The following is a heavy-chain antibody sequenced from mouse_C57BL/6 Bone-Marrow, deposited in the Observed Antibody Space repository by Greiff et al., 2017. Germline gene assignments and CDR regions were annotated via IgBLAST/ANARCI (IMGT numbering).Heavy chain of an antibody. CDR1: GFTFSSYA. CDR2: ISDGGSYT. CDR3: ARGWDYYAMDY. D-gene: IGHD4-1*01. V-gene: IGHV5-4*03. Sequence: EVMLVESGGGLVKPGGSLKLSCAASGFTFSSYAMSWVRQTPEKRLEWVATISDGGSYTYYPDNVKGRFTISRDNAKYNLYLQRSHLNSEDTAMYYCARGWDYYAMDYGGQGTSVTVSS. J-gene: IGHJ4*01.